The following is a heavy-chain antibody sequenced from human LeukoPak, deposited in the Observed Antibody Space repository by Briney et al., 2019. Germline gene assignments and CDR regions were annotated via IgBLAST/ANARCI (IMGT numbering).Heavy chain of an antibody. Sequence: SETLSLTYSVSCGSISYRNYCWRWIRQPPGKGLEWIGSISYSGSTYYNPSLKSRVTISVDTSKNQFSLTVTSVTAADTAVFYCAIHYVDIRALGASYYYYGLDVWGQGTTVTVSS. CDR3: AIHYVDIRALGASYYYYGLDV. D-gene: IGHD3-16*02. CDR2: ISYSGST. J-gene: IGHJ6*02. CDR1: CGSISYRNYC. V-gene: IGHV4-39*01.